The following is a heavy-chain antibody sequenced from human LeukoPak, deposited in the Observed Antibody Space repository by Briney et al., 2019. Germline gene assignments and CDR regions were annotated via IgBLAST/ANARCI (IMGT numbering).Heavy chain of an antibody. V-gene: IGHV1-2*02. Sequence: GASVKVCCKASGYTFTGYYMHWVRQAPGQGLEWMGWINPNSGGTNYAQKFQGRVTMTRDMSVNTVYMDLRSLTSDDTAVYYCARDQFDLWGQGTLVSVSS. CDR2: INPNSGGT. CDR3: ARDQFDL. J-gene: IGHJ5*02. CDR1: GYTFTGYY.